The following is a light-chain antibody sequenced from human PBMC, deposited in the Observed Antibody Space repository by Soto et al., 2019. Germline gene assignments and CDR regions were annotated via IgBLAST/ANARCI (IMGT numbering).Light chain of an antibody. J-gene: IGLJ1*01. CDR2: ANT. Sequence: QSVLTQPPSVSGAPGQRVTISCTGSSSNIGTGYDVHWYRQLPGTAPKLLIYANTNRPSGVPDRFSGSKSGTSASLAITGFQAEDEADYYCQSYDSSLSGYVFGTGTKLTVL. CDR3: QSYDSSLSGYV. V-gene: IGLV1-40*01. CDR1: SSNIGTGYD.